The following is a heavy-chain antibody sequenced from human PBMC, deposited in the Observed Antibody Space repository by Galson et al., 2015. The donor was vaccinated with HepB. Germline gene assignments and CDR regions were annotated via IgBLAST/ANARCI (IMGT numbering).Heavy chain of an antibody. V-gene: IGHV3-21*06. J-gene: IGHJ6*02. Sequence: SLRLSCAGSGFNFGPYFMNWVRQAPGKGLEWVAYISTRSTYIYYADSMKGRFANSREDAKNSLYLQMNSLRADDTAVYYCARVYDGDDAGEDYGLDVWGPGATVTVSS. CDR1: GFNFGPYF. CDR2: ISTRSTYI. CDR3: ARVYDGDDAGEDYGLDV. D-gene: IGHD4-17*01.